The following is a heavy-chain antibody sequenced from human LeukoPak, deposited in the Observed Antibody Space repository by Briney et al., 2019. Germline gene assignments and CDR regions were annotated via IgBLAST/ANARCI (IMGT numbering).Heavy chain of an antibody. CDR3: ARMTTVPRFDY. CDR1: GGSVNSYY. J-gene: IGHJ4*02. CDR2: IYYSGTT. D-gene: IGHD4-17*01. V-gene: IGHV4-59*08. Sequence: SETLSLTCTVSGGSVNSYYWSWIRQPPGKGLEWIGYIYYSGTTKYNPSLKSRVTISVDSSKNQFSLKLSSVTAADTAVYYCARMTTVPRFDYWGQGTLVTVSS.